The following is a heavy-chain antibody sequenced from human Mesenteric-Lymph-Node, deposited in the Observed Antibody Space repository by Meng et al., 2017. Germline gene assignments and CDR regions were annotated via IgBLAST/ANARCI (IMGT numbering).Heavy chain of an antibody. V-gene: IGHV1-46*01. D-gene: IGHD5-24*01. CDR3: AREMPTTYYFDY. CDR2: IHPSGGRT. J-gene: IGHJ4*02. CDR1: GYTFTSYY. Sequence: QGQLVQSGAEVKKPGASVKVSCEASGYTFTSYYIHWVRQAPGQGPEWMGNIHPSGGRTTYPQKFQGRVTMTRDTSTSTVYVHLSGLRSEDTAVYYCAREMPTTYYFDYWGQGTLVTVSS.